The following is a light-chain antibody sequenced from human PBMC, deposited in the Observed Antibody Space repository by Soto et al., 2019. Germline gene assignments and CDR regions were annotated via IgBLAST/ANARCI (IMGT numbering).Light chain of an antibody. J-gene: IGKJ2*01. Sequence: DIQMTQSPSSLSASVGDRVNITCRASQSIGSYLNWYQQRPGRVPKVLIYATSTLQTGVPSRFSGSGSGTDFTLTISSLQPEDFATYYCQQTYSMPRPTFGQGTKLEIK. CDR2: ATS. CDR1: QSIGSY. CDR3: QQTYSMPRPT. V-gene: IGKV1-39*01.